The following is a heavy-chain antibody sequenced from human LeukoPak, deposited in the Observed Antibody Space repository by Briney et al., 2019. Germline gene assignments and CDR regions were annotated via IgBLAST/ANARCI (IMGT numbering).Heavy chain of an antibody. V-gene: IGHV1-18*01. Sequence: GASVKVSCKASGYTFTSYGISWVRQAPGQGLEWMGWISAYNGNTNYAQKLQGRVTMTRDMSTSTVYMELSSLRSEDTAVYYCARNYSFDYWGQGTLVTVSS. J-gene: IGHJ4*02. D-gene: IGHD1-7*01. CDR1: GYTFTSYG. CDR3: ARNYSFDY. CDR2: ISAYNGNT.